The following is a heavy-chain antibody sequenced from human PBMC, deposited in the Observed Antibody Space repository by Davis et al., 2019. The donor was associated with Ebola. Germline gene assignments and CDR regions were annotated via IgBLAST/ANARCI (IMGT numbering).Heavy chain of an antibody. D-gene: IGHD2-8*02. CDR1: GGTFSSYA. Sequence: SVKVSCKASGGTFSSYAISWVRQAPGQGLEWMGEIIPIFGTANYAQKFQGRVTITADESTSTAYMELSSLRSEDTAVYYCARRWLYWWSGMDVWGQGTTVTVSS. CDR3: ARRWLYWWSGMDV. V-gene: IGHV1-69*13. J-gene: IGHJ6*02. CDR2: IIPIFGTA.